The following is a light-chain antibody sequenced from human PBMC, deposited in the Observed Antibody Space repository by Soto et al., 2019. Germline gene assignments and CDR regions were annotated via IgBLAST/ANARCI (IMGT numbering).Light chain of an antibody. V-gene: IGKV4-1*01. CDR2: WAS. J-gene: IGKJ4*01. CDR1: QSVLYSSNNKNY. Sequence: DIEMTQSPDSLAVSLGERATINCKSSQSVLYSSNNKNYLAWYRQKPGQPPKLHIYWASTRESGVPARFSGSGSGTDFTLTISSLQAEDVAVYSCQQYYSTPLTFGGGTKVDIK. CDR3: QQYYSTPLT.